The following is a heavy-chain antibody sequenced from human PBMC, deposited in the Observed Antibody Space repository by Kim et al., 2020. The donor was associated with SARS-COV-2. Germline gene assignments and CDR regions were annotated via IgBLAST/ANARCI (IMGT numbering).Heavy chain of an antibody. V-gene: IGHV3-48*03. CDR1: GFTFSSYE. Sequence: GGSLRLSCAASGFTFSSYEMNWVRQAPGKGLEWVSYISSSGSTIYYADSVKGRFTISRDNAKNSLYLQMNSLRAEDTAVYYCARAVYYYDSSGYQGYYFDYWGQGTLVTVSS. CDR3: ARAVYYYDSSGYQGYYFDY. D-gene: IGHD3-22*01. CDR2: ISSSGSTI. J-gene: IGHJ4*02.